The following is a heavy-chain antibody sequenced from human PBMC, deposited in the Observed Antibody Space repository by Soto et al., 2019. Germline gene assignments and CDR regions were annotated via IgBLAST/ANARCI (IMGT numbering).Heavy chain of an antibody. Sequence: QVHLVQSGTAVKEPGASVKVSCKASASTFTGYTINWVRQAPGQGLEWMGWISTFNGNTKYAVNFEGRVTMTTNTSTTTADMELTSLTFDGTAVYFCARGTVTSGRWFGPWGQGTLVSVSA. CDR1: ASTFTGYT. CDR3: ARGTVTSGRWFGP. J-gene: IGHJ5*02. V-gene: IGHV1-18*04. D-gene: IGHD4-17*01. CDR2: ISTFNGNT.